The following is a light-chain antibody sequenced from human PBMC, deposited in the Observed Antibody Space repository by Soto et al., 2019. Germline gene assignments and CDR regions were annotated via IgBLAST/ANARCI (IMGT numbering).Light chain of an antibody. V-gene: IGKV2-30*01. CDR1: QALGYTYCHPY. CDR2: KVS. J-gene: IGKJ4*01. CDR3: MQGRHWPPT. Sequence: DVDMTQSPLSLPVTLGQPASISCTTSQALGYTYCHPYLNRFHQRPVQALRRLIYKVSNPDSGVTEKFSGGGSGADFTLNSDRVAAEDVAVYYCMQGRHWPPTIGGGTKVEIK.